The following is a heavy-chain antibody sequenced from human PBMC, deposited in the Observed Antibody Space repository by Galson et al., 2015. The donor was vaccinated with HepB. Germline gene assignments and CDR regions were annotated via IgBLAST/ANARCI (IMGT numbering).Heavy chain of an antibody. D-gene: IGHD3-10*01. Sequence: SLRLSCAASGFTFRSYMMHWIRQAPGKGLQYVSSITNNGGTTYYADSVRDRFTISRDNSKNTVYLQMSSLGADDTAIYYCVKDPYNYGSGTFFIRGLSGWLDACGQGTLVTVSS. CDR2: ITNNGGTT. J-gene: IGHJ5*02. CDR3: VKDPYNYGSGTFFIRGLSGWLDA. CDR1: GFTFRSYM. V-gene: IGHV3-64D*06.